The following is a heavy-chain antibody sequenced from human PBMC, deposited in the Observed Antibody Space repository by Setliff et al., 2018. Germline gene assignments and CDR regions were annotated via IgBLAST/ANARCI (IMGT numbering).Heavy chain of an antibody. J-gene: IGHJ4*02. CDR3: ARVYDFWSGYYVDY. V-gene: IGHV3-23*01. D-gene: IGHD3-3*01. CDR2: VSGGGTVK. CDR1: GFSFTDYS. Sequence: GGSLRLSCEGSGFSFTDYSMNWVRQAPGKRLEWVSGVSGGGTVKHYADSVKGRFTISRDNSKNTLYLQMNSLRAEDTAVYYCARVYDFWSGYYVDYWGQGTLVTVSS.